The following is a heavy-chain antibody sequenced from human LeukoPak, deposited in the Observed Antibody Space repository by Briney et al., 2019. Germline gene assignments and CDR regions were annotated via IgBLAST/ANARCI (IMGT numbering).Heavy chain of an antibody. CDR3: LRGRLGTYPARSGGSCYFDY. J-gene: IGHJ4*02. Sequence: SQTLSLTCAVYGGSFSVYYWSWIRQPPRKGLEWVGEINHSGSTTYNPSPKSRVPISVETTKKQFPLNRSSLALAARARYYFLRGRLGTYPARSGGSCYFDYWGQGTLVTVSS. CDR1: GGSFSVYY. CDR2: INHSGST. V-gene: IGHV4-34*01. D-gene: IGHD2-15*01.